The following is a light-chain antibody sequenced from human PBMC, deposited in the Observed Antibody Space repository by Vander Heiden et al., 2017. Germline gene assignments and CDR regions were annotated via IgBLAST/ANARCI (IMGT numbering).Light chain of an antibody. Sequence: SSELTQDPAVSVALGQPVRITCQGDSLRSYYASWYQQKPGQAPVLVIYGKNNRTSGSPDRFSGSNSGNTASLTITGAQAEDEADYYCNSRDSSGNHVVFGGGTKLTVL. CDR2: GKN. CDR1: SLRSYY. CDR3: NSRDSSGNHVV. V-gene: IGLV3-19*01. J-gene: IGLJ2*01.